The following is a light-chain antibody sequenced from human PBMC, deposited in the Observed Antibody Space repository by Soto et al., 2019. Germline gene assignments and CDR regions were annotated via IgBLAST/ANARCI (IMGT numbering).Light chain of an antibody. J-gene: IGLJ1*01. V-gene: IGLV2-8*01. CDR1: SSDVGYYNY. CDR3: SSVAGGQFV. CDR2: EVS. Sequence: QSALTQPPFASGSPGQSVTISCTGTSSDVGYYNYVSWYQQHPGRAPTLMIYEVSERPSGVPARFSGSKSGNTAYLTVSGLQAEAEADYDGSSVAGGQFVFGTGTKLTVL.